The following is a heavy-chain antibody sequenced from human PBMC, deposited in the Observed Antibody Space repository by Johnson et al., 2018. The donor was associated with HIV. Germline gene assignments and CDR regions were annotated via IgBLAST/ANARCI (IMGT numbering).Heavy chain of an antibody. CDR1: GFTFDDYT. J-gene: IGHJ3*02. CDR2: ISWDGGST. CDR3: ARAVCRGGRCYSHDAFDI. D-gene: IGHD2-15*01. Sequence: VQLVESGGVVVQPGGSLRLSCAASGFTFDDYTMHWVRQVPGKGLEWVSLISWDGGSTYYADSVKGRFTISRDNSKNTLYLQMNSLRAEDTALYYCARAVCRGGRCYSHDAFDIWGQGTMVTVSS. V-gene: IGHV3-43*01.